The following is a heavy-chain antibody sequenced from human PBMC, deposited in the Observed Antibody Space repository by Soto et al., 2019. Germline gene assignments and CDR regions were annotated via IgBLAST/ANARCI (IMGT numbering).Heavy chain of an antibody. CDR3: SYGSGSYYYYGMDV. Sequence: PSETLSLTCAVSGGSISGSNWWSWVRQPPGKGLEWIGEIYHSGSTNYNPSLKSRVTISVDKSKNQFSLKLSSVTAADTAVYYCSYGSGSYYYYGMDVWGQGTTVTVSS. D-gene: IGHD3-10*01. V-gene: IGHV4-4*02. CDR1: GGSISGSNW. CDR2: IYHSGST. J-gene: IGHJ6*02.